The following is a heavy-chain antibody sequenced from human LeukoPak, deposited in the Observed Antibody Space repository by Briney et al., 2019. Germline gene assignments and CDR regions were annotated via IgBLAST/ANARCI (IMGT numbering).Heavy chain of an antibody. CDR3: AKDPRDISTGSYDEFDI. V-gene: IGHV1-46*01. Sequence: ASVKVSCKASGYTFSNYCMHWVRQAPGQGLEWLGIINPSLHIPIYAQTFQGRVTMTTDMSTSTLYMELSNLVSEDTAVYYCAKDPRDISTGSYDEFDIWGQGTMVTVSS. CDR1: GYTFSNYC. D-gene: IGHD3-9*01. J-gene: IGHJ3*02. CDR2: INPSLHIP.